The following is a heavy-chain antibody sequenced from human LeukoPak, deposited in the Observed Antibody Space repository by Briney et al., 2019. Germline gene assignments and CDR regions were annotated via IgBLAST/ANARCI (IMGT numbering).Heavy chain of an antibody. CDR3: ARVYYGSGSLHYYYYYMDV. Sequence: PGGSLRLSCAASGFTVNNNYMSWVRQAPGKGLEWVSVIYSGGRTYYADSVKGRFIISRENSKNTLYLQMNSLRAEDTAVYYCARVYYGSGSLHYYYYYMDVWGQGTLVTVSS. V-gene: IGHV3-53*01. CDR1: GFTVNNNY. D-gene: IGHD3-10*01. J-gene: IGHJ6*03. CDR2: IYSGGRT.